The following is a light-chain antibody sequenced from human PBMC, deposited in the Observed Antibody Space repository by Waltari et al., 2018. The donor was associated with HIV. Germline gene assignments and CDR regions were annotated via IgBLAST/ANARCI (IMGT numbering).Light chain of an antibody. CDR2: GAS. CDR3: QQCGSSLWT. Sequence: EVVLTQSPVTLSLSPGERATLSCRASQSVSSSYLAWYQHKPGQVPRLLIFGASSRATGIPDRFSGSGSGTDFTLTISRLEPEDSAVYYCQQCGSSLWTFGQGTKVEIK. J-gene: IGKJ1*01. CDR1: QSVSSSY. V-gene: IGKV3-20*01.